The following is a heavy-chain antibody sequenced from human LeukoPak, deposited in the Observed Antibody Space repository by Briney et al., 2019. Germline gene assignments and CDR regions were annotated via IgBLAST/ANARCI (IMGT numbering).Heavy chain of an antibody. CDR2: IYYSGST. Sequence: PSETLSLTCTVSGGSISSGDYYWSWIRQPPGKGLEWIGYIYYSGSTYYNPSLKSRVTISVDTSKNQFSLKLSSVTAADTAVYYCARYSLRCAHDYWGQGTLVTVSS. D-gene: IGHD4-17*01. J-gene: IGHJ4*02. CDR1: GGSISSGDYY. V-gene: IGHV4-30-4*01. CDR3: ARYSLRCAHDY.